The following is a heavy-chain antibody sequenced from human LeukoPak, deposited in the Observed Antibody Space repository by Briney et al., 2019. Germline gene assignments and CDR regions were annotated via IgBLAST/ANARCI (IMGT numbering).Heavy chain of an antibody. V-gene: IGHV3-7*03. CDR2: IKQDGSEK. D-gene: IGHD3-22*01. CDR1: GFTFSSYW. CDR3: ARATYYYDSSGYYSFDH. Sequence: GGSLRLSCAASGFTFSSYWMSWVRQAPGKGLEWVANIKQDGSEKYYVDSVKGRFTISRDNAKNSLYLQMNSLRAEDTAVYYCARATYYYDSSGYYSFDHWGQGTLVTVSS. J-gene: IGHJ5*02.